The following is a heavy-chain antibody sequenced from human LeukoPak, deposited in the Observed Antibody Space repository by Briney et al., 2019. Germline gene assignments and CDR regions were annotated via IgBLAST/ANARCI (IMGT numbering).Heavy chain of an antibody. D-gene: IGHD3-10*01. J-gene: IGHJ4*02. Sequence: GASVKVSCKASGGTFSSYAISWVRQAPGQGLEWMGGIIPIFGTANYAQKFQGRVTITADESTSTAYMELSSLRSEDTAVYYCARKMVRGVEVYYFDYWGQGTLVTVSS. V-gene: IGHV1-69*13. CDR3: ARKMVRGVEVYYFDY. CDR2: IIPIFGTA. CDR1: GGTFSSYA.